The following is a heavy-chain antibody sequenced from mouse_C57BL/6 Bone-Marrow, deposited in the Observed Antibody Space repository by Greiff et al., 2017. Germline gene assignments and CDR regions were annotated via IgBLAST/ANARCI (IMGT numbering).Heavy chain of an antibody. CDR2: ISSGSSTI. Sequence: EVKLVASGGGLVKPGGSLKLSCAASGFTFSDYGMHWVRQAPEKGLEWVAYISSGSSTIYCADKVKGRFAISRDNAKNTLFLQMTRLRSEDTAMDYCAKYGLFAYWGQGTLVTVSA. J-gene: IGHJ3*01. CDR3: AKYGLFAY. CDR1: GFTFSDYG. V-gene: IGHV5-17*01. D-gene: IGHD1-1*02.